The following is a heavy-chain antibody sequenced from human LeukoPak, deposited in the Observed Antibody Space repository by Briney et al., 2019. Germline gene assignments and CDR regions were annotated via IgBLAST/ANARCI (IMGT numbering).Heavy chain of an antibody. CDR3: ARPAIGGPLRLGELSFDDY. CDR2: IYHSGST. CDR1: GYSISSGYY. J-gene: IGHJ4*02. D-gene: IGHD3-16*02. Sequence: PSETLSLTCTVSGYSISSGYYWGWIRQPPGKGLEWIGSIYHSGSTYYNPSLKSRVTISVDTSKNQFSLKLSSVTAADTAVYYCARPAIGGPLRLGELSFDDYWGQGTLVTVSS. V-gene: IGHV4-38-2*02.